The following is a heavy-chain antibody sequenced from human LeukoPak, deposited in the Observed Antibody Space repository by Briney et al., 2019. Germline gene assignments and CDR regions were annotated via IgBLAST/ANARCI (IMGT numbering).Heavy chain of an antibody. D-gene: IGHD1-26*01. CDR3: AKGSIVGADY. CDR1: GFTFSSYA. V-gene: IGHV3-23*01. Sequence: PRGCLRLSCAPSGFTFSSYAMSWVRQAPGKGLEWVSAIRCSGGSTYYADSVKGRFTITSDNYKTTLYLQMNSLRGEDTAVYYCAKGSIVGADYWGQGTLATVSS. CDR2: IRCSGGST. J-gene: IGHJ4*02.